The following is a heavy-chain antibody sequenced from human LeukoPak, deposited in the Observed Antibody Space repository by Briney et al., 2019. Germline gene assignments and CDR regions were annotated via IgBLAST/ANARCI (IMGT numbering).Heavy chain of an antibody. CDR1: GYTFTSYY. CDR3: ARDQGYDSSGYTFDY. V-gene: IGHV1-46*01. J-gene: IGHJ4*02. CDR2: INPSGGST. D-gene: IGHD3-22*01. Sequence: GASVKVSCKASGYTFTSYYMHWVRQAPGQGPEWMGIINPSGGSTSYAQKFQGRVTMTRDTSTSTVYMELSSLRSEDTAVYYCARDQGYDSSGYTFDYWGQGTLVTVSS.